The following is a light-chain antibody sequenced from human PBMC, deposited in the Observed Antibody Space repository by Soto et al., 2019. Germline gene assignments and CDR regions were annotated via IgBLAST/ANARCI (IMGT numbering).Light chain of an antibody. J-gene: IGKJ1*01. CDR3: QQYNNCPPLT. CDR1: QSVSNN. V-gene: IGKV3-15*01. CDR2: DAS. Sequence: ILMTQSPATLSVSPGERATLSCRASQSVSNNLAWYQQKPGQAPRLLIYDASTRATGIPARFSGSGSGTEFTLTISGLQSEDFAVYYCQQYNNCPPLTFGQGTKVEIK.